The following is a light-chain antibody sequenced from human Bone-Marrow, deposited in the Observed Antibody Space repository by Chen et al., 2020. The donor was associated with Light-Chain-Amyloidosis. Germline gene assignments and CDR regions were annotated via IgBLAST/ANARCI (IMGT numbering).Light chain of an antibody. CDR3: QSYQGSSQGV. J-gene: IGLJ3*02. CDR1: SGSIATNY. V-gene: IGLV6-57*01. Sequence: NFLLTQPHSVSESPGKTVILSCTRSSGSIATNYVQWYQQRPGSSPTTVIYEDDQRPSGVPDRFSGSIDRSANSASLTRSGLKTEDEADYYCQSYQGSSQGVFGGGTTLTVL. CDR2: EDD.